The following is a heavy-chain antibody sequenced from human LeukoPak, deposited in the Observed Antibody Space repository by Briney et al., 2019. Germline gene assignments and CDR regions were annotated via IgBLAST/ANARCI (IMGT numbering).Heavy chain of an antibody. Sequence: GGSLRLSCAASGFTFSSYTMHWVRQAPGKGLEWVAVISYDGSNKYYADSVKGRFTISRDNSKNTLYLQMNSLRAEDTAVYYCARAARITMVRGVIISNYYYYYMDVWGKGTTVTVSS. CDR1: GFTFSSYT. CDR3: ARAARITMVRGVIISNYYYYYMDV. J-gene: IGHJ6*03. D-gene: IGHD3-10*01. V-gene: IGHV3-30*04. CDR2: ISYDGSNK.